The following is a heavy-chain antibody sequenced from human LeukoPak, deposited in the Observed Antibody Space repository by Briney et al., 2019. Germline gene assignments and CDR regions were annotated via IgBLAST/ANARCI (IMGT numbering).Heavy chain of an antibody. CDR1: GFTVSSNY. D-gene: IGHD2-15*01. CDR3: ARQSPLGYCSGGSCLKTYYFDY. J-gene: IGHJ4*02. V-gene: IGHV3-66*04. CDR2: IYSGGST. Sequence: PGGSLRLSCAASGFTVSSNYMSWVRQAPGKGLEWVSVIYSGGSTYYADSVKGRFTISRDNSKNTLYLQMNSLRAEDTAVYYCARQSPLGYCSGGSCLKTYYFDYWGQGTLVTVSS.